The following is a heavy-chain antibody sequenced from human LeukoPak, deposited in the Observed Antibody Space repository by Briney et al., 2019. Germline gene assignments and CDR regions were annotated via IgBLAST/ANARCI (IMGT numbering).Heavy chain of an antibody. CDR3: AKGYCSSTRCPEDY. J-gene: IGHJ4*02. V-gene: IGHV3-30*18. D-gene: IGHD2-2*01. CDR2: ISYDGSNK. Sequence: GGSLRLSCAASGFTFSDYYMSWIRQAPGKGLEWVAVISYDGSNKYYADSVKGRFTISRDNSKNTLYLQMNSLRAEDTAVYYCAKGYCSSTRCPEDYWGQGTLVTVSS. CDR1: GFTFSDYY.